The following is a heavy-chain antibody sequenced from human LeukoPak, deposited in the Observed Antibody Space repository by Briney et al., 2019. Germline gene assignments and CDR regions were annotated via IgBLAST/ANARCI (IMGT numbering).Heavy chain of an antibody. J-gene: IGHJ4*02. CDR3: AGGRPGYGDYDY. D-gene: IGHD4-17*01. CDR1: GFTVSSNY. Sequence: GGSLRLSCAASGFTVSSNYMSWVRQAPGKGLEWVSVIYRDGDTDYADSVRGRFTISRDNSKNTLYLQMNSLRAEDTAVYCCAGGRPGYGDYDYWGQGTLVTVSS. CDR2: IYRDGDT. V-gene: IGHV3-53*01.